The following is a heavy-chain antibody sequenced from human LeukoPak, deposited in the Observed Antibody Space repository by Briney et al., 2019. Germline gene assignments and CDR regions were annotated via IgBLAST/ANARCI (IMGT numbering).Heavy chain of an antibody. CDR2: MNPNSGNT. V-gene: IGHV1-8*01. CDR3: ARAPGSSFAWFDP. CDR1: GYTFTSYD. J-gene: IGHJ5*02. Sequence: ASVKVSRKASGYTFTSYDINWVRQATGQGLEWMGWMNPNSGNTGHAQKFQGRVTMTRNTSISTAYMELSSLRSEDTAVYYCARAPGSSFAWFDPWGQGTLVTVSS. D-gene: IGHD6-13*01.